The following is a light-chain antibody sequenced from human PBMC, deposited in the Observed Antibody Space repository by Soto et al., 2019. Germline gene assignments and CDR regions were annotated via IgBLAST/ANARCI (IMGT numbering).Light chain of an antibody. Sequence: DIQMTQSPPTLSTSVGDTVMITCRASQSISNWLAWYQQKPGKAPNLLIYKASSLKSGVPSRFSGSGSGTEFTLTISSLQPDDFATYYCQQYDTYWTFGQGSKVDIK. CDR1: QSISNW. CDR2: KAS. V-gene: IGKV1-5*03. CDR3: QQYDTYWT. J-gene: IGKJ1*01.